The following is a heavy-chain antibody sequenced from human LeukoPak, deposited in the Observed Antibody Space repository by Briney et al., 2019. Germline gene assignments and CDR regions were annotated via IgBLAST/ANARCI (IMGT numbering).Heavy chain of an antibody. D-gene: IGHD3-10*01. V-gene: IGHV1-46*01. Sequence: ASVKVSCKASGYTFTSNYMHWGRQAPGQGLEWMGVIAPSSGATSYAQKFQGRVTMTRDTSTSTLYMELSSLTSEDTAVYYCARASGSSAVPFDYWGQGTLVTVPS. J-gene: IGHJ4*02. CDR3: ARASGSSAVPFDY. CDR1: GYTFTSNY. CDR2: IAPSSGAT.